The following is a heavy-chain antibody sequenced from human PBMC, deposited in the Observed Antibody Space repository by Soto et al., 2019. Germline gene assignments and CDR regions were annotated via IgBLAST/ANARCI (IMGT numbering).Heavy chain of an antibody. CDR3: VRLGTRGRTRTYDSFDT. Sequence: QVQLQESGPGSVKPSETLSLTCAVSGGPNSNSNWWAWVRQAPGKGLEWLGEIYHTGITKYNPSLKSRITMPRDNSNSDFSLTLTSLTAADTAVYYCVRLGTRGRTRTYDSFDTWGQGTLVSVSS. J-gene: IGHJ3*02. CDR1: GGPNSNSNW. D-gene: IGHD3-10*01. CDR2: IYHTGIT. V-gene: IGHV4-4*02.